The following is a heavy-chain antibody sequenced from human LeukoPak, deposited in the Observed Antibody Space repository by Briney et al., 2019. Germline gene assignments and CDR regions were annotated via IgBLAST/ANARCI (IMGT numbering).Heavy chain of an antibody. V-gene: IGHV4-4*07. D-gene: IGHD6-6*01. Sequence: SETLSLTCTVSGGSISSYYWSWIRQPAGKGLEWIGRIYTSGSTNYNPSLKSRVTMSVDTSKNQFSLKLSSVTAADTAVYYCARDLVAARPMGWFDPWGQGTLVTVSS. J-gene: IGHJ5*02. CDR2: IYTSGST. CDR3: ARDLVAARPMGWFDP. CDR1: GGSISSYY.